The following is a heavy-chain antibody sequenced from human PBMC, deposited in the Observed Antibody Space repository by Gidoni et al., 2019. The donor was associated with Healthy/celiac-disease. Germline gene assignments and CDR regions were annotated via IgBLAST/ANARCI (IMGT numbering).Heavy chain of an antibody. Sequence: QVQLQESGPGLVTPSGTLSLTCAVSGGSISLINWWSWVRQPPGKGLEWIGEIYHSGSTNYNPSLKSRVTISVDKSKNQFSLKLSSVTAADTAVYYCARVPYGSGSYWMGGGFDPWGQGTLVTVSS. CDR3: ARVPYGSGSYWMGGGFDP. V-gene: IGHV4-4*02. CDR2: IYHSGST. D-gene: IGHD3-10*01. J-gene: IGHJ5*02. CDR1: GGSISLINW.